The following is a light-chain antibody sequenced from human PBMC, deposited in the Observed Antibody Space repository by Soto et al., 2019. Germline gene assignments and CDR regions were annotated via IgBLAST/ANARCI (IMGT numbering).Light chain of an antibody. Sequence: DIPMTQSPSTLSASVGDRVTITCRASQSITNWLAWYQQKPGKAPKLRIYKASRLESGDPSRFSGSGSGTEFTLTISSLQPDDFATYYCQQYNSYSRTFGQGTKVEIK. CDR1: QSITNW. CDR3: QQYNSYSRT. J-gene: IGKJ1*01. V-gene: IGKV1-5*03. CDR2: KAS.